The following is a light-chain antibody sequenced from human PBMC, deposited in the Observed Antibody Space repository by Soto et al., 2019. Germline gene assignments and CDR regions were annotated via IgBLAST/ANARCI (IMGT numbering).Light chain of an antibody. V-gene: IGLV2-8*01. Sequence: QSALTQPPSASVSPGQSVPISCTGTSSDVGGYNYVYWYQPYPGRATKLMIYEFTKRPSGVPDRVSGSKSGNTASLTVSGLKAADEAEYYYSSYAASNTFYLVFGGGTKLTVL. CDR1: SSDVGGYNY. CDR3: SSYAASNTFYLV. CDR2: EFT. J-gene: IGLJ3*02.